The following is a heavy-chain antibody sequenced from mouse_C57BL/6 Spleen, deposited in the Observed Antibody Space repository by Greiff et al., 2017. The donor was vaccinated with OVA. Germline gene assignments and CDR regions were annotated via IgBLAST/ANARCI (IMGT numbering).Heavy chain of an antibody. Sequence: VQLQQPGAELVKPGASVKLSCKASGYTFTSYWMHWVKQRPGQGLEWIGMIHPNSGSTNYNEKFKSKATLTVDKSSSTAYMQLSSLTSEDSAVYYCARQGYDPYYFDYWGQGTTLTVSS. CDR2: IHPNSGST. CDR3: ARQGYDPYYFDY. J-gene: IGHJ2*01. CDR1: GYTFTSYW. D-gene: IGHD2-3*01. V-gene: IGHV1-64*01.